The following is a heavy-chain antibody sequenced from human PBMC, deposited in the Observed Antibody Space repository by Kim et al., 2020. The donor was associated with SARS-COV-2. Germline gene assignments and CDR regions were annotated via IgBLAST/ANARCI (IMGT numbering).Heavy chain of an antibody. CDR1: GFTFSSYS. D-gene: IGHD5-18*01. J-gene: IGHJ4*02. CDR2: ISSSSSYI. Sequence: GGSLRLSCAASGFTFSSYSMNWVRQAPGKGLEWVSSISSSSSYIYYADSVKGRFTISRDNAKNSLYLQMKSLRAEDTAVYYCATLGVTAIVSKFDYWGQGTLVTVSS. CDR3: ATLGVTAIVSKFDY. V-gene: IGHV3-21*01.